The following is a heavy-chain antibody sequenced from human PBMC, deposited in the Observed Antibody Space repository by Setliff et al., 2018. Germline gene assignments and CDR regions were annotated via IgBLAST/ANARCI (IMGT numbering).Heavy chain of an antibody. CDR1: GGSFSDYY. V-gene: IGHV4-34*01. D-gene: IGHD1-26*01. Sequence: SETLSLTCAVYGGSFSDYYWSWIRQPPGKRLEWIGEINHSGSTNYNPSLKSRVTISLDTSKNQFSLTVTSVTAADTAVYYCARGGSYRPYAFDIWGQGTMVT. CDR3: ARGGSYRPYAFDI. CDR2: INHSGST. J-gene: IGHJ3*02.